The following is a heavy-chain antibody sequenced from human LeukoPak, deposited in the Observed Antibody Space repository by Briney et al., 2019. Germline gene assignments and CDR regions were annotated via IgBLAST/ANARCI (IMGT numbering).Heavy chain of an antibody. V-gene: IGHV4-34*01. CDR3: ARSYAHDY. J-gene: IGHJ4*02. D-gene: IGHD2-2*01. CDR2: INHSGST. Sequence: SETLSLTCAVSGGSFSGDYLNWIRQPPGKGLEWIGEINHSGSTNYNPSLKSRVTISVDTSKNQFSLKLSSVTAADTAVYYCARSYAHDYWGQGTLVTVSS. CDR1: GGSFSGDY.